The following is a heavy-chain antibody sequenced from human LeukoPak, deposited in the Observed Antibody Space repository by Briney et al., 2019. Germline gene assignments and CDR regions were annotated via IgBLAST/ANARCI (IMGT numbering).Heavy chain of an antibody. CDR1: GGSFSGYY. CDR3: ARAGRLRDFDY. V-gene: IGHV4-34*01. D-gene: IGHD3-16*01. CDR2: INHSGST. Sequence: SETLSLTCAVYGGSFSGYYWSWIRQPPGKGLEWIGEINHSGSTNYNPSLKGRVTISVDTSKNQFSLKLSSVTAADTAVYYCARAGRLRDFDYWGQGTLVTVSS. J-gene: IGHJ4*02.